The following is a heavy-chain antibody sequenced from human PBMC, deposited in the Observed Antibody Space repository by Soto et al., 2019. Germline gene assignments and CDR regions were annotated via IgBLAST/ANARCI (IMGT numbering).Heavy chain of an antibody. CDR1: GYTFTSYG. J-gene: IGHJ5*02. CDR2: ISAYNGNT. D-gene: IGHD4-17*01. Sequence: ASVKVSCKASGYTFTSYGISWVRQAPGQGLEWMGWISAYNGNTNYAQKLQGRVTMTTDTSTSTAYMELRSLRSDDTAVYYCARGSLSAVTNNWFDPWGQRRLVAVSS. V-gene: IGHV1-18*04. CDR3: ARGSLSAVTNNWFDP.